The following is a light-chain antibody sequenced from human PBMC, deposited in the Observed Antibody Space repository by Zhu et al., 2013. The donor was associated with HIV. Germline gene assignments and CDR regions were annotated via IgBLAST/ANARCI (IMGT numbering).Light chain of an antibody. CDR1: QSVRNN. CDR2: GAS. J-gene: IGKJ1*01. Sequence: EIVLTQSPATLSVSPGERVTLSCRASQSVRNNLAWYQQKPGQAPRLLIYGASTRATGIPARFTGSGSGTEFTLTISSLQSEDFAVYYCQQYGSSPRTFGQGTKVEIK. V-gene: IGKV3-15*01. CDR3: QQYGSSPRT.